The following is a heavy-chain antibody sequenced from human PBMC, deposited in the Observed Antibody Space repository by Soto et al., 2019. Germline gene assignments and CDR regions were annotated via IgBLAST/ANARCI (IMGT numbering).Heavy chain of an antibody. Sequence: QVQLVQSGAEVKKPGSSVKVSCKASGGTFSSYAISWVRQAPGQGLEWMGGIIPIFGTANYAQKFQGRVTITADESTSTAYVELSSLRSEDTAVYYCARIDTMVRGVISYGMDVWGQGTTVTVSS. CDR2: IIPIFGTA. J-gene: IGHJ6*02. V-gene: IGHV1-69*01. CDR3: ARIDTMVRGVISYGMDV. CDR1: GGTFSSYA. D-gene: IGHD3-10*01.